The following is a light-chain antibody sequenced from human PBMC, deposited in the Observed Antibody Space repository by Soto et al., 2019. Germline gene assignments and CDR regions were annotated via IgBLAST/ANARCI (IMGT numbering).Light chain of an antibody. J-gene: IGLJ1*01. V-gene: IGLV2-11*01. CDR1: SSDVGGYYY. CDR2: DVI. CDR3: CSYAGSYTYV. Sequence: QSVLTQPRSVSGSPGQSVTISCTGTSSDVGGYYYVSWYQQHPGKAPKVMIYDVIKRPSGVPDRFSGSKSGNTASLTISGLQAEDEADYFCCSYAGSYTYVFGTGTKVTVL.